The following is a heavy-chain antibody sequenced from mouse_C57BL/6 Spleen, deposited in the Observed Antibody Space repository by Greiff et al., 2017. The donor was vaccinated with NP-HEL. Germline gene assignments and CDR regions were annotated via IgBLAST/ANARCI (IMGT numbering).Heavy chain of an antibody. V-gene: IGHV1-64*01. J-gene: IGHJ3*01. Sequence: VQLQQPGAELVKPGASVKLSCKASGYTFTSYWMHWVKQRPGQGLEWIGMIHPNSGSTNYNEKFKSKATLTVDKSSSTAYMQLSSLTSEDSAVYYCARVTSDAWFAYWGQGTLVTVSA. CDR2: IHPNSGST. D-gene: IGHD2-13*01. CDR1: GYTFTSYW. CDR3: ARVTSDAWFAY.